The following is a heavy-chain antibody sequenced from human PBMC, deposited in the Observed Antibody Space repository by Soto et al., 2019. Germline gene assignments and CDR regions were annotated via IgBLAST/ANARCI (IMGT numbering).Heavy chain of an antibody. CDR3: AREPVRAPQIGYCSGGSCYDGADYYGMDV. J-gene: IGHJ6*02. V-gene: IGHV1-69*13. D-gene: IGHD2-15*01. CDR2: IIPIFGTA. CDR1: GGTFSSYA. Sequence: GASVKVSCKAPGGTFSSYAISWVRQAPGQGLEWMGGIIPIFGTANYAQKFQGRVTITADESTSTAYMELSSLRSEDTAVYYCAREPVRAPQIGYCSGGSCYDGADYYGMDVWGQGTTVTVSS.